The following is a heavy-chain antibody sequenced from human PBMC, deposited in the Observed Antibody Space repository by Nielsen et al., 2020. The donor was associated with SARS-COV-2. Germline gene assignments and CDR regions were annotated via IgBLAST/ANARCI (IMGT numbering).Heavy chain of an antibody. CDR2: ISVYNGNT. D-gene: IGHD3-10*01. CDR3: AGDQEVRDVISYYYYGLDV. CDR1: GYRFTDYG. V-gene: IGHV1-18*01. Sequence: ASVKVSCKASGYRFTDYGITWVRRAPGQGLEWMGWISVYNGNTNYAQKLQGRVTMTTDTSTSTAYMELRSLRSEDTAVYYCAGDQEVRDVISYYYYGLDVWGQGTTVTVSS. J-gene: IGHJ6*02.